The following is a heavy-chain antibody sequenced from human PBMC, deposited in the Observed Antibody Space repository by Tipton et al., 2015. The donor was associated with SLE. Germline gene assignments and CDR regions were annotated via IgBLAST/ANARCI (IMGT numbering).Heavy chain of an antibody. J-gene: IGHJ4*02. V-gene: IGHV4-4*02. Sequence: SLRLSCAVSGGSIRSSNWWSWVRQPPGKGLEWIGEIQHSGSTNSNPPLKSRVTISVDKSKNQFSLKLSSVTVADTAVYYCAKDYNHDNADYNWGQGTLVIVSS. CDR3: AKDYNHDNADYN. D-gene: IGHD4-17*01. CDR2: IQHSGST. CDR1: GGSIRSSNW.